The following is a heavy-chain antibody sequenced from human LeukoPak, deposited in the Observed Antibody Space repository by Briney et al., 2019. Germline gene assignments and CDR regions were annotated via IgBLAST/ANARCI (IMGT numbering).Heavy chain of an antibody. CDR3: ARGVDY. CDR1: GGTFSSYT. V-gene: IGHV1-69*02. J-gene: IGHJ4*02. CDR2: IIPILGIA. Sequence: ASVKVSCKASGGTFSSYTISWVRQAPGQGLEWMGRIIPILGIANYAQKFQGRVTMTRNTSISTAYMELSSLRSEDTTVYYCARGVDYWGQGTLVTVSS.